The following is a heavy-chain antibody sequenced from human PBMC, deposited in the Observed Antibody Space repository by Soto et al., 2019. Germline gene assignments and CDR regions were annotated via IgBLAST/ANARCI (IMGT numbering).Heavy chain of an antibody. D-gene: IGHD3-22*01. CDR2: IYHSGST. CDR1: GGSIGSYY. J-gene: IGHJ3*02. CDR3: ARDTYYYDSSDYYDDAFDI. V-gene: IGHV4-59*01. Sequence: QVQLQESGPGLVKPSETLSLTCSVSGGSIGSYYWSWVRQPPGKGLEWIGHIYHSGSTNYNPSLKSRVTISVDTSKIQFSLRLISVTAADTAVYYCARDTYYYDSSDYYDDAFDIWGQGTMVTVSS.